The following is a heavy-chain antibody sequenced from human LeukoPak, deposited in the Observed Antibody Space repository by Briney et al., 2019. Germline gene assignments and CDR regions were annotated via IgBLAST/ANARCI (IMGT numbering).Heavy chain of an antibody. CDR3: ARALYGHYFDC. CDR1: GGSINSPY. V-gene: IGHV4-59*11. Sequence: SETLSLTCTVSGGSINSPYWSWIRQSPGKGLEWIGYIYNHRGTKYNPSLESRVAISVDTSKSQFSLNVSSVTAADTAVYYCARALYGHYFDCWGQGTLVTVSS. CDR2: IYNHRGT. D-gene: IGHD3-10*01. J-gene: IGHJ4*02.